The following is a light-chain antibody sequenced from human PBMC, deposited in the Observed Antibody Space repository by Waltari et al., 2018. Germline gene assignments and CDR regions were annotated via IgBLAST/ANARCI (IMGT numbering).Light chain of an antibody. CDR3: QQLYSYPRT. CDR2: VAS. V-gene: IGKV1-9*01. CDR1: RGIDNY. J-gene: IGKJ3*01. Sequence: IQLTQSPSSLSASVGDRVTITCRASRGIDNYLAWYQQQPGKAPKLLISVASTLQRGVPSRFSGSGSGTDFTLTISSLQPEDFATYYCQQLYSYPRTFGPGTKVDIK.